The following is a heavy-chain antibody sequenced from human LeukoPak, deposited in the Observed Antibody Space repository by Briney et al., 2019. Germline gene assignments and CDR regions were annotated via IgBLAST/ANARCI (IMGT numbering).Heavy chain of an antibody. CDR2: ININYGDT. CDR3: ARGTGSSWFDP. CDR1: GYTFTAHY. J-gene: IGHJ5*02. V-gene: IGHV1-2*02. D-gene: IGHD2-8*02. Sequence: ASVKVSCVASGYTFTAHYMHWVRQAPGQGLEWMGCININYGDTKKTQKRQGRVTMTRDTSISTAYLELSGLTSDDTAVFYCARGTGSSWFDPWGQGTLVTVSS.